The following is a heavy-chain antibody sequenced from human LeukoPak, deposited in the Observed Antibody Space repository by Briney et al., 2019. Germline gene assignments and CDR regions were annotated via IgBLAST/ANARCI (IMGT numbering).Heavy chain of an antibody. J-gene: IGHJ4*02. CDR3: ARGPVREWELAY. Sequence: ASVKVSCKASGYTFTGYYMHWVRQAPGQGLEWMGWINPNSGGTNYAQKFQGWVTMTRDTSISTAYMELSSLRSEDTAVYYCARGPVREWELAYWGQGTLVTVSS. CDR2: INPNSGGT. V-gene: IGHV1-2*04. CDR1: GYTFTGYY. D-gene: IGHD1-26*01.